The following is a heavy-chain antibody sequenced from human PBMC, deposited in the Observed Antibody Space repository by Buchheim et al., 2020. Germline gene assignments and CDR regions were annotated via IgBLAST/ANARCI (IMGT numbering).Heavy chain of an antibody. CDR2: INAGNGNT. CDR3: ARRYCSSTSCYPDYYYYYGMDV. V-gene: IGHV1-3*01. Sequence: QVQLVQSGAEVKKPGASVKVSCKASGYTITSYAMHWVRQAPGQRLEWMGWINAGNGNTKYSQKFQGRVTITRDTSASTAYMELSSLRSEDTAVYYCARRYCSSTSCYPDYYYYYGMDVWGQGTT. J-gene: IGHJ6*02. D-gene: IGHD2-2*01. CDR1: GYTITSYA.